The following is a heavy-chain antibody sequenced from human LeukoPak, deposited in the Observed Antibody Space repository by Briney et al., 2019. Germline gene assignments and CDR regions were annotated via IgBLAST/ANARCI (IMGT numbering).Heavy chain of an antibody. CDR1: GFTFSSYA. V-gene: IGHV3-23*01. CDR3: AKDMGYFTGMDV. D-gene: IGHD2-8*01. Sequence: GGSLRLSCRASGFTFSSYAMGWVRQAPEKGLEWVSTIRSSGSNTYYADSVRGRFIISRDNSKNTLYLQMNSLRAEDTAVYYCAKDMGYFTGMDVWGQGTTVTVSS. J-gene: IGHJ6*02. CDR2: IRSSGSNT.